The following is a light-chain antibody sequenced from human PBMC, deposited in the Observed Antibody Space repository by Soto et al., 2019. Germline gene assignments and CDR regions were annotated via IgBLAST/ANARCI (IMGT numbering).Light chain of an antibody. CDR3: QQSYSTSWT. CDR1: QNISNY. CDR2: DVS. V-gene: IGKV3-11*01. J-gene: IGKJ1*01. Sequence: IVLTQSPATLSLTPGKRATLSCRASQNISNYLIWYQQKSGQAPRLLIYDVSNRATGIPARFSGSGSGTDFTLTISSLQPEDFATYYCQQSYSTSWTFGQGTKVDI.